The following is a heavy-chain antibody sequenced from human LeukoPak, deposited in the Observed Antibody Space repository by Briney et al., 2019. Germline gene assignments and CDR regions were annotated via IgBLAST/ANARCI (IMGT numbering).Heavy chain of an antibody. D-gene: IGHD3-22*01. CDR2: INPSGGST. V-gene: IGHV1-46*01. Sequence: WASVKVSCKASGYTFTSYYMHWVRQAPGQGLEWMGIINPSGGSTSYAQKFQGRVTMTRDTSTSTAYMELSSLRSEDTAVYYCATGGHVRVYDSSAYYGHYWGQGTLVTVSS. CDR1: GYTFTSYY. J-gene: IGHJ4*02. CDR3: ATGGHVRVYDSSAYYGHY.